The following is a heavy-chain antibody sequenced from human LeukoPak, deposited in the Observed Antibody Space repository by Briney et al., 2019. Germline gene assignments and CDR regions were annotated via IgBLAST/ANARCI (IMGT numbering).Heavy chain of an antibody. Sequence: GASVKVSCKASNYPFTRYGISWVRQAPGQGLEWMGWISGSNGNTNYAQKFQGRVSMTADASTGTAYLELRSLRSDDTAVYYCARGWYPLVITISRAFDIWGQGTMVTVSS. V-gene: IGHV1-18*01. D-gene: IGHD3-22*01. CDR2: ISGSNGNT. CDR3: ARGWYPLVITISRAFDI. CDR1: NYPFTRYG. J-gene: IGHJ3*02.